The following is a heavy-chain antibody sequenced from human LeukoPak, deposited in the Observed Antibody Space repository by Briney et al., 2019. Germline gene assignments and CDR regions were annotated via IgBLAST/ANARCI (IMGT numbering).Heavy chain of an antibody. CDR2: ISSDGGDK. D-gene: IGHD4-17*01. CDR1: GFTFSTFC. CDR3: AKDKAAYGDYDFDY. J-gene: IGHJ4*02. Sequence: GSLRLSCAASGFTFSTFCMNWVRQAPGKGLELVPVISSDGGDKHYADSVKGRFTISRDNSKNTLSLQMNSLRAEDTAVYYCAKDKAAYGDYDFDYWGQGTLVTVSP. V-gene: IGHV3-30*18.